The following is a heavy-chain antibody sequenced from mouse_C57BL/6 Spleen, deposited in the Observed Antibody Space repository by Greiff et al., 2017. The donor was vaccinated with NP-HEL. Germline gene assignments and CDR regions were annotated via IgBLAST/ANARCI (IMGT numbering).Heavy chain of an antibody. J-gene: IGHJ3*01. Sequence: EVKLQESGPGLVKPSQSLSLTCSVTGYSITSGYYWNWIRQFPGNKLEWMGYISYDGSNNYNPSLKNRISITRDTSKNQFFLKLNSVTTEDTATYYCAESYGNSWFAYWGQGTLVTVSA. CDR2: ISYDGSN. CDR1: GYSITSGYY. D-gene: IGHD2-1*01. CDR3: AESYGNSWFAY. V-gene: IGHV3-6*01.